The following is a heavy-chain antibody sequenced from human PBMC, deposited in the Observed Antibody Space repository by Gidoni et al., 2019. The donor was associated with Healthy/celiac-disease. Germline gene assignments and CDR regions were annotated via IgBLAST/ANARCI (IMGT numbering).Heavy chain of an antibody. Sequence: QVQLVESGGGVVQPGRSLRLSCAASGFPFRSYGMHWVRQAPGKGLEWVAVISYDGSNKYYADSVKGRFTISRDNSKNTLYLQMNSLRAEDTAVYYCAKDRAATPPSGYYYYMDVWGKGTTVTVSS. V-gene: IGHV3-30*18. CDR2: ISYDGSNK. CDR3: AKDRAATPPSGYYYYMDV. CDR1: GFPFRSYG. J-gene: IGHJ6*03. D-gene: IGHD2-15*01.